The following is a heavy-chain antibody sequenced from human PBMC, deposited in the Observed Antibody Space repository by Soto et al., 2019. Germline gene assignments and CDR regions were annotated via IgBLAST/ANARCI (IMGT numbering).Heavy chain of an antibody. CDR2: INPNSGGT. V-gene: IGHV1-2*02. CDR3: AREEVYGYSSSWYYY. D-gene: IGHD6-13*01. Sequence: ASVKVSCKASGYTFTGYYMHWVRQAPGQGLEWMGWINPNSGGTNYAQKFQGRVTMTRDTSISTAYMELSRLRSDDTAVYYCAREEVYGYSSSWYYYWGQGTLVTVSS. J-gene: IGHJ4*02. CDR1: GYTFTGYY.